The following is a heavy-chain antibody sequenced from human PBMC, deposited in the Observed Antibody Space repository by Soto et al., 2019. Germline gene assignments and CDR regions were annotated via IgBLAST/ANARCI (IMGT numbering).Heavy chain of an antibody. Sequence: EVQLAESGGGMVQPGGSLRLSCVASGFTFSSYDMHWVRQAPGKGLEYVSSISSNGGTTYYGNSVKGRFTISRDNSKNTLYLQMGSRRAEDMDVYYCVRRVSGNYDYWGQGTLVTVSS. D-gene: IGHD1-7*01. J-gene: IGHJ4*02. V-gene: IGHV3-64*01. CDR3: VRRVSGNYDY. CDR2: ISSNGGTT. CDR1: GFTFSSYD.